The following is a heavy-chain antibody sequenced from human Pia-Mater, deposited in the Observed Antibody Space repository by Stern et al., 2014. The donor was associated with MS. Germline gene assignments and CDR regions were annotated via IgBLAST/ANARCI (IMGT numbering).Heavy chain of an antibody. CDR3: ARDWGISSGSDAFDL. CDR2: IKQDGSEI. Sequence: EVQLVQSGGGLAQPGGSLRLSCVVSGFSFSDYWMSWVRQAPGKGLEWVANIKQDGSEIYYADAVKGRFTIPRDNAKKSIFLQMRNLRVEDTAVYYCARDWGISSGSDAFDLWGQGTMVTVYS. J-gene: IGHJ3*01. D-gene: IGHD7-27*01. V-gene: IGHV3-7*01. CDR1: GFSFSDYW.